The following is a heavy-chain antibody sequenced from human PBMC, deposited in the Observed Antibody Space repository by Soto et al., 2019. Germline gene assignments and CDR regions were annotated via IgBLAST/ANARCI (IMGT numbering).Heavy chain of an antibody. J-gene: IGHJ4*02. Sequence: GGSLRLSCAASGFTVSSNYMSWVRQAPGKGLEWVSVIYSGGSTYYADSVKGRFTISRDNSKNTLYLQMNSLRAEDTAVYYCAREGRGYSYGFDYWGQGTLVTVS. CDR1: GFTVSSNY. CDR2: IYSGGST. V-gene: IGHV3-53*05. D-gene: IGHD5-18*01. CDR3: AREGRGYSYGFDY.